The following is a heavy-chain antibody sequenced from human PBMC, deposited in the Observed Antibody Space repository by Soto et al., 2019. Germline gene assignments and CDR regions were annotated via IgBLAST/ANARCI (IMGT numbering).Heavy chain of an antibody. CDR1: DDSLSSTSYY. J-gene: IGHJ1*01. D-gene: IGHD2-2*01. CDR3: GRGGDAHKMGRH. V-gene: IGHV4-61*01. CDR2: VHFSGSI. Sequence: QVQLQESGPGLVKPSETLSLICSVSDDSLSSTSYYWSWIRQPPGKGLEWIGFVHFSGSIHYNASLKGRATISVDTSRKQISLKMPSLTAADTAVYFCGRGGDAHKMGRHWGQGTLVTVSS.